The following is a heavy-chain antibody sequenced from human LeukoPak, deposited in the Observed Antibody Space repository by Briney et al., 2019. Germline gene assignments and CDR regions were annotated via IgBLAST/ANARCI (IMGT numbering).Heavy chain of an antibody. CDR1: GGSISSYY. D-gene: IGHD3-22*01. V-gene: IGHV4-59*01. CDR2: IYYSGST. Sequence: SETLSLTCTVSGGSISSYYWSWIRQPPGKGLEWIGYIYYSGSTNYNPSLKSRVTISVDTSKNQFSLKLSSVTAADTAVYYCATYRPAYYYDSSANWFDPLGQGTLITVSS. CDR3: ATYRPAYYYDSSANWFDP. J-gene: IGHJ5*02.